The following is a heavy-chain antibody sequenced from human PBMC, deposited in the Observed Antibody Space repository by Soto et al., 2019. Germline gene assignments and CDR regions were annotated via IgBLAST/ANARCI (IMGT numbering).Heavy chain of an antibody. J-gene: IGHJ4*02. CDR3: ARDRDNSNWPNFDF. CDR1: GDTFSIYT. Sequence: QVQLVQSGSEVKKPGSSVKVSCKASGDTFSIYTISWVRQAPGQGLEWMGRVIPIFDITSYTQRFQGRVTITADKSTTTVYMELSSLRSDDTAVYYCARDRDNSNWPNFDFWGQGTLVTVSS. CDR2: VIPIFDIT. V-gene: IGHV1-69*02. D-gene: IGHD6-13*01.